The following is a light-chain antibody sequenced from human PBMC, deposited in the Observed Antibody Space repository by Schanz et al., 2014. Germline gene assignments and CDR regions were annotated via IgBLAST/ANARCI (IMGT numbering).Light chain of an antibody. V-gene: IGKV3-20*01. J-gene: IGKJ3*01. Sequence: IVLTQSPGTLSLSPGERGTLSCRASQSVSSSYLAWYQQKPGQAPRLLIYGASSRATGVPDRFSGSGSGTDFTLTISRLEPEDSAVYYCQHYGSPPLTFGPGTTVDIK. CDR1: QSVSSSY. CDR2: GAS. CDR3: QHYGSPPLT.